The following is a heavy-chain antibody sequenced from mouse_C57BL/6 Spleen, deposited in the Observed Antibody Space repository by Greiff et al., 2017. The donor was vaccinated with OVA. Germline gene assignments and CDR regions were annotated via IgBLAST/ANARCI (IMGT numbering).Heavy chain of an antibody. CDR2: IYPGDGDT. J-gene: IGHJ2*01. V-gene: IGHV1-82*01. D-gene: IGHD3-2*02. CDR1: GYAFSSSW. CDR3: ARGSSGSYYFDY. Sequence: QVQLQQSGPELVKPGASVKISCKASGYAFSSSWMNWVKQRPGKGLEWIGRIYPGDGDTNYNGKFKGKATLTADKSSSTAYMQLSSLTSEDSAVYVCARGSSGSYYFDYWGQGTTLTVSS.